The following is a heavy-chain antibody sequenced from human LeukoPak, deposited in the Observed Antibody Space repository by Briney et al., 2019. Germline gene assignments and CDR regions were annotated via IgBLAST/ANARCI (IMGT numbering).Heavy chain of an antibody. D-gene: IGHD2-21*02. CDR1: GGSFSGYY. CDR3: ARGGPYCGGDCYAMGGAFDI. Sequence: SETLSLTCAVYGGSFSGYYWSWIRQPPGKGLEWIGEINHSGSTNYNPSLKSRVTISVDTSKNQFSLKLSSVTAADTAVYYCARGGPYCGGDCYAMGGAFDIWGQGTMVTVSS. V-gene: IGHV4-34*01. CDR2: INHSGST. J-gene: IGHJ3*02.